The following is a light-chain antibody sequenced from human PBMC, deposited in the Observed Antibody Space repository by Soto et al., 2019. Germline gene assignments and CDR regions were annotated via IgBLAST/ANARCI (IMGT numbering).Light chain of an antibody. V-gene: IGKV1-27*01. CDR1: QGISNF. Sequence: DIQMTQSPSSLSASVGDRVTITCRASQGISNFLAWYRQKPGKVPKLLISAASTLQSGVPSRFSGSGSGTDFTLTITSLQPEDVATYYCQKYSSVLTFGQGTRLEIK. CDR2: AAS. CDR3: QKYSSVLT. J-gene: IGKJ5*01.